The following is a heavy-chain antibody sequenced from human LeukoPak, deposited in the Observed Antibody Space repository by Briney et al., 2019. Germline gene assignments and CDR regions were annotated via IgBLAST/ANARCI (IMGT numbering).Heavy chain of an antibody. CDR2: ISSSSNYI. Sequence: GGSLRLSCAASGFTFSSYSMNWVRQAPGKGLEWVSSISSSSNYIYYADSVKGRFTISRDNAKNSLYLQMNSLRAEDTAVYYCARDSSGWYLFGYWGQGTLVTVSS. CDR3: ARDSSGWYLFGY. J-gene: IGHJ4*02. D-gene: IGHD6-19*01. V-gene: IGHV3-21*01. CDR1: GFTFSSYS.